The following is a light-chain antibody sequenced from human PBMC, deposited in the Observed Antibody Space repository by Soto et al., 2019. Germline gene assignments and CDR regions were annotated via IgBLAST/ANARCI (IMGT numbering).Light chain of an antibody. Sequence: QSALTQPPSASGSPGQSVTISCTGTSSDIGVYDYVSWYQRHPGKAPKLVIYDVTKRPSGVPDRFSGSKSGNTASLTISGLQAEDEADYYCCSYAGSSTFYVFGTGTKVTVL. J-gene: IGLJ1*01. CDR3: CSYAGSSTFYV. CDR2: DVT. CDR1: SSDIGVYDY. V-gene: IGLV2-8*01.